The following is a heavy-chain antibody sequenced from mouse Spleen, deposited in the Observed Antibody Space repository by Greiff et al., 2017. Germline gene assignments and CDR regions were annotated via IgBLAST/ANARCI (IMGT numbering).Heavy chain of an antibody. CDR3: ARLRYAGYFDV. Sequence: VQLKESGPELVKPGASVKIPCKASGYTFTDYNMDWVKQSHGKSLEWIGDINPNNGGTIYNQKFKGKATLTVDKSSSTAYMELRSLTSEDTAVYYCARLRYAGYFDVWGAGTTVTVSS. V-gene: IGHV1-18*01. CDR2: INPNNGGT. CDR1: GYTFTDYN. J-gene: IGHJ1*01. D-gene: IGHD2-14*01.